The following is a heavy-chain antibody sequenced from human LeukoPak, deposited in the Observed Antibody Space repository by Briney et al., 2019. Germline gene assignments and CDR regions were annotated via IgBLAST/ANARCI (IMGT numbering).Heavy chain of an antibody. Sequence: SETLSLTCAVYGGSFSGYYWSWIRQPPEKGLDWIGEITRTGRINYNPALKGRVTMSLDTSKNQFSLELSSVTAADTAVYYCAQALWTKTPLDYWGQGTLVTVSS. D-gene: IGHD3/OR15-3a*01. V-gene: IGHV4-34*01. CDR1: GGSFSGYY. CDR2: ITRTGRI. J-gene: IGHJ4*02. CDR3: AQALWTKTPLDY.